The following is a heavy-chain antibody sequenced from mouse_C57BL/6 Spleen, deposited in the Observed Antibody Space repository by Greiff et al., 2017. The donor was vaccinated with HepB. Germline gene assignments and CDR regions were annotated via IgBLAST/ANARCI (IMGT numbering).Heavy chain of an antibody. V-gene: IGHV1-50*01. CDR3: ARGFITTVVARYAMDY. CDR1: GYTFTSYW. D-gene: IGHD1-1*01. CDR2: IDPSDSYT. J-gene: IGHJ4*01. Sequence: QVQLQQPGAELVKPGASVKLSCKASGYTFTSYWMQWVKQRPGQGLEWIGEIDPSDSYTNYNQKFKGKATLTVDTSSSTAYMQLSSLTSEDSAVYYCARGFITTVVARYAMDYWGQVTSVTVSS.